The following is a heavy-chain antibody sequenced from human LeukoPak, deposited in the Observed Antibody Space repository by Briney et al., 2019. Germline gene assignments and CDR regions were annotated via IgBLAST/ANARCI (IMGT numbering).Heavy chain of an antibody. Sequence: GGSLRLSCVASGFTLSSYWMTWVRQAPGKGLEWLANIKEDGGIQYYLDSVRGRFTISRDNAKSSVYLQLNSLRADDTAVYYCARDVWTGVAVSDYWGQGTLVTVSS. CDR2: IKEDGGIQ. J-gene: IGHJ4*02. V-gene: IGHV3-7*01. CDR1: GFTLSSYW. D-gene: IGHD6-19*01. CDR3: ARDVWTGVAVSDY.